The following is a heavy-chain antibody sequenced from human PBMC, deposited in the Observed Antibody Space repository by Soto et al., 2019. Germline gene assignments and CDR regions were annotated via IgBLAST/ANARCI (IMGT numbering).Heavy chain of an antibody. J-gene: IGHJ6*02. CDR2: ISHDGYNK. V-gene: IGHV3-30-3*01. CDR3: ARDSGSSWYFGMDV. CDR1: GFTFSNYA. Sequence: QVQLVESGGGMVQPGRSLRLSCAASGFTFSNYAMHWVRQAPGKGLEWVAVISHDGYNKYYADSVKGRFTISRDSSKNTLYLQMNSLRVEDTAVYSCARDSGSSWYFGMDVWGQGTTVTVSS. D-gene: IGHD6-13*01.